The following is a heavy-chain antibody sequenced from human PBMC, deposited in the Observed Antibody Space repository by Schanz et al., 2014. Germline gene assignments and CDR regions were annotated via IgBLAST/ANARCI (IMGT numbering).Heavy chain of an antibody. CDR3: VRDSFFAFDY. D-gene: IGHD3-3*01. CDR1: GFAFSSFA. J-gene: IGHJ4*02. Sequence: EVQLMESGGGLVKPGGSLRLSCVASGFAFSSFAMTWVRQAPGKGLEWVANIKEDGSVKDYVDSVKGRFTISRDNAKNSLYLQMTSLRAEDTAVYYCVRDSFFAFDYWGQGTLIAVSS. V-gene: IGHV3-7*01. CDR2: IKEDGSVK.